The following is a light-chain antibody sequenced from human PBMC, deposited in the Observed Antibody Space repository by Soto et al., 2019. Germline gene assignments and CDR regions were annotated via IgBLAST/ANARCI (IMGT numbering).Light chain of an antibody. J-gene: IGKJ5*01. CDR1: QSISSW. Sequence: DIQMTQSPSTLSASVGDRVTITCRASQSISSWLAWYQQKPEKAPKLLIYDASSLESGVPSRFSGSGSGTEFTLTITSLQPDDFATYYCQQYNSYPRTFGQGTRLEIK. CDR2: DAS. CDR3: QQYNSYPRT. V-gene: IGKV1-5*01.